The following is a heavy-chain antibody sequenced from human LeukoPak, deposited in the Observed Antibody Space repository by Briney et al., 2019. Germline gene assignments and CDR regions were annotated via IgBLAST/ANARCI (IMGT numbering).Heavy chain of an antibody. CDR1: GDTLRNYA. D-gene: IGHD1-1*01. CDR2: IIPVFGSV. J-gene: IGHJ3*01. CDR3: AKLSHVQMELLPDAFDV. Sequence: SVKVSCKASGDTLRNYAIAWVRQAPGQGLEWMGGIIPVFGSVDYAQKFQGRVAITADESTRMAYMQLSSLRSEDTAVYYCAKLSHVQMELLPDAFDVWGQGTMVTVSS. V-gene: IGHV1-69*01.